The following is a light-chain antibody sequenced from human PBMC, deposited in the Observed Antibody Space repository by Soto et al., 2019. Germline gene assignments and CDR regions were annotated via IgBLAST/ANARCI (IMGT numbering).Light chain of an antibody. CDR1: QSVSSN. CDR3: QQYNNWPQT. Sequence: EIVMTQSPATLSVSAGERATLSCGASQSVSSNFAWYQQKTGQAPRLLIYGASTRATGIPARFSGSVSGTEFNLTISSLRSEDFAVYYCQQYNNWPQTFGQGTKVDI. J-gene: IGKJ1*01. CDR2: GAS. V-gene: IGKV3-15*01.